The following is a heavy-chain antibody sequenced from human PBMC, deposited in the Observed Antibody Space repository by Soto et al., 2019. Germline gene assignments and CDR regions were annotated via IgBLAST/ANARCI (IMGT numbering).Heavy chain of an antibody. V-gene: IGHV1-18*01. J-gene: IGHJ4*02. CDR1: GYTFTNYG. D-gene: IGHD6-19*01. Sequence: QVQLVQSGAEMKKPGASVKISCKASGYTFTNYGLSWVRRAPGQGLQWMGWISAYNGDTQYSQNFQDRVIITADTSTTTVYMELRSLRSDDAAIYFCARQPGSAWSWQSAIDSWGQGTLVTVSS. CDR3: ARQPGSAWSWQSAIDS. CDR2: ISAYNGDT.